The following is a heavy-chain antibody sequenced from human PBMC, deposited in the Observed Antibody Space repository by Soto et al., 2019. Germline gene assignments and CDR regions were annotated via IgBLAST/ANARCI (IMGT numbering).Heavy chain of an antibody. J-gene: IGHJ4*02. CDR2: IYYSGIT. Sequence: PSETLSVTCTVSGGSISSGGYYWSWISQHPGKGLEWIGYIYYSGITYYNPSLKSRVTISVDTSKSQFSLKLSSVTAADTAMYYCARDNNGDYVDHWGQGTLVTVPQ. V-gene: IGHV4-31*03. CDR1: GGSISSGGYY. CDR3: ARDNNGDYVDH. D-gene: IGHD4-17*01.